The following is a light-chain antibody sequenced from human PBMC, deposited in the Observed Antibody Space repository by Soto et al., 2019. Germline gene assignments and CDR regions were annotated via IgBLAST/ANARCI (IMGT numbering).Light chain of an antibody. V-gene: IGKV3-20*01. Sequence: EIVLTQSPGTLSLSPGERATLSCRASQSVSSSCLAWYQQKPGQAPRLLIYGASSRATGIPDRFSGSGSGTDFTLTISRLEPEDFALYYCHQYGSSPRTFDQGTKVEIK. CDR2: GAS. J-gene: IGKJ1*01. CDR3: HQYGSSPRT. CDR1: QSVSSSC.